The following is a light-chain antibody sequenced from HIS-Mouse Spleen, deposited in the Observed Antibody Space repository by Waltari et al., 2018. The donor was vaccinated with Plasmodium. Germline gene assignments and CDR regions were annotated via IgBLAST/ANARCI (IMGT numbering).Light chain of an antibody. CDR2: QDS. CDR3: QAWDSSTVV. CDR1: KLGDNY. Sequence: SYELTQPPSVSVSPGQTASITCSGDKLGDNYACWYQQKPGQSPVLVIYQDSKRPSGIPERFSGSNSGNTATLTISGTQAMDGADYYCQAWDSSTVVFGGGTKLTVL. V-gene: IGLV3-1*01. J-gene: IGLJ2*01.